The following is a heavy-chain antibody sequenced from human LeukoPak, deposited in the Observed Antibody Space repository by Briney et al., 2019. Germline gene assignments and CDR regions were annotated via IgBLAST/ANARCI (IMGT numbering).Heavy chain of an antibody. V-gene: IGHV3-21*01. J-gene: IGHJ5*02. D-gene: IGHD3-22*01. CDR3: ARDARTLYYYDSSGYQEVWSDP. CDR2: ISSSSSYI. CDR1: GFTFSSHS. Sequence: PGGSLRLSCAASGFTFSSHSMNWVRQAPGKGLEWFSSISSSSSYIYYADSVKGRFTISRDNAKNSLYLQMNSLRAEDTAVYYCARDARTLYYYDSSGYQEVWSDPWGQGTLVTVSS.